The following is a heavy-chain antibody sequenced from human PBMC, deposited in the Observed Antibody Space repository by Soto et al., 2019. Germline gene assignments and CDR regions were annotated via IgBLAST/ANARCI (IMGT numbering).Heavy chain of an antibody. D-gene: IGHD7-27*01. Sequence: SESLSLTXIVCGGALTAYSWKWIRQHVGKGLEWIGRIDTSGKTNYIPSLKSRLTMSIDRLKNQFSLNRKFVTAADTAVYFCAKDESGAADIWGQGTMVTVSS. CDR1: GGALTAYS. J-gene: IGHJ3*02. V-gene: IGHV4-4*07. CDR2: IDTSGKT. CDR3: AKDESGAADI.